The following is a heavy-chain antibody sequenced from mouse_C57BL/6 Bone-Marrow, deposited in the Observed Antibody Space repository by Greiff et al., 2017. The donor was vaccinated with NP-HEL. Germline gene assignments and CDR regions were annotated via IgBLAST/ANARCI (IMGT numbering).Heavy chain of an antibody. Sequence: EVMLVESGGGLVKPGGSLKLSCAASGFTFSSYAMSWVRQTPEKRLEWVATISDGGSYTYYPDNVKGRFTISRDNAKNNLYLQMSHLKSEDTAMYYCARDSLLNWDVGDWYVDVWGTGTTVTVSS. CDR2: ISDGGSYT. J-gene: IGHJ1*03. D-gene: IGHD4-1*01. CDR1: GFTFSSYA. V-gene: IGHV5-4*01. CDR3: ARDSLLNWDVGDWYVDV.